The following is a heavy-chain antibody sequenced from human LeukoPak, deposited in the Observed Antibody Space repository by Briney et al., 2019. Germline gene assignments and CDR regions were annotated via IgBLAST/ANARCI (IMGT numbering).Heavy chain of an antibody. Sequence: GRSLRLSCADSGFTFNNYGMHWVRQAPGKGLEWVAVMSFDGSNKYYADSVKGRFTISRDNSRNTLYLQMNSLRVEDTAGYYCTSLCSGSSCYLDYWGQGTLVTVSS. J-gene: IGHJ4*02. D-gene: IGHD2-2*01. CDR3: TSLCSGSSCYLDY. CDR2: MSFDGSNK. V-gene: IGHV3-30*03. CDR1: GFTFNNYG.